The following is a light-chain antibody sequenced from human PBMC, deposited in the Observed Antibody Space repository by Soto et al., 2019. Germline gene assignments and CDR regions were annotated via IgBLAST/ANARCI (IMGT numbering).Light chain of an antibody. V-gene: IGKV4-1*01. CDR2: WAS. J-gene: IGKJ3*01. CDR1: RSILYRSNNKKC. CDR3: QQYLNDPVT. Sequence: DVVMTQSPDSLAVSLGERATINCKSSRSILYRSNNKKCLAWDQQKPGQRPKLLIKWASARESGVPDRFSGSGSETDFTLTISSLQAEDVAVYYCQQYLNDPVTFGPGTNVDI.